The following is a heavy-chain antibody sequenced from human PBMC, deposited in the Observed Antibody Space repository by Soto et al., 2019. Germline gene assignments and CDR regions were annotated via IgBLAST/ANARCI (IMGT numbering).Heavy chain of an antibody. D-gene: IGHD6-6*01. V-gene: IGHV4-59*01. CDR2: IYYSGST. Sequence: SETLSLTCTVSGGSISTYYWSWIRQPPGKGLEWIGYIYYSGSTNYNPSLKSRVTISVDTSKNQFSLKLSSVTAADTAVYYCASSSSDDYYYYYYGMDVWGQGTTVTVSS. CDR1: GGSISTYY. J-gene: IGHJ6*02. CDR3: ASSSSDDYYYYYYGMDV.